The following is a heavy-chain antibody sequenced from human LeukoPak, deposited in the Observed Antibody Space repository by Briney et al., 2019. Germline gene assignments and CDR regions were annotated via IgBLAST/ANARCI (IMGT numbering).Heavy chain of an antibody. CDR1: GFTFDDYA. D-gene: IGHD6-13*01. V-gene: IGHV3-23*01. CDR2: ISGYGAST. CDR3: AKDLRDDPYSSSWYGPDS. Sequence: GGSLRLSCAASGFTFDDYAMHWVRQAPGKGLQWVSYISGYGASTFYADSVKGRFTISRDNSKNTLYLQMNSLRAEDTALYYCAKDLRDDPYSSSWYGPDSWGQGTLVTVSS. J-gene: IGHJ4*02.